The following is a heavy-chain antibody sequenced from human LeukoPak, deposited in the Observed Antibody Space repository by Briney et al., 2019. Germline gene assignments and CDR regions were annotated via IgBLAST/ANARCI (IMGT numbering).Heavy chain of an antibody. D-gene: IGHD1-14*01. CDR1: GCTFTGYY. CDR2: INPNSGGT. CDR3: ARDLFTRKTLGNWDSRAFHI. V-gene: IGHV1-2*02. Sequence: ASVKVSCKTSGCTFTGYYIHWVRQAPGQGLQWLGWINPNSGGTNYAQNFQGRVTVTRDTSTATAYMELRWLTSDDTAVYYCARDLFTRKTLGNWDSRAFHIWGQGTMVTVSS. J-gene: IGHJ3*02.